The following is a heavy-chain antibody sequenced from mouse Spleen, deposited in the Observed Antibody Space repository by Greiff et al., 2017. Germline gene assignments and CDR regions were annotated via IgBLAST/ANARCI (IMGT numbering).Heavy chain of an antibody. J-gene: IGHJ3*01. CDR1: GYTFTDYN. D-gene: IGHD1-1*01. V-gene: IGHV1-18*01. Sequence: EVKLMESGPELVKPGASVKIPCKASGYTFTDYNMDWVKQSHGKSLEWIGDINPNNGGTIYNQKFKGKATLTVDKSSSTAYMELRSLTSEDTAVYYCATDYYDGSYGAYWGQGTLVTVSA. CDR3: ATDYYDGSYGAY. CDR2: INPNNGGT.